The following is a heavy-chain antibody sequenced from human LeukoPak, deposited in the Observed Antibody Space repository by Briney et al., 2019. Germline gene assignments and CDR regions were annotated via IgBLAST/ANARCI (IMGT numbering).Heavy chain of an antibody. CDR2: IKQDGSEK. Sequence: GGSLRLSCAASGFTFSSYWMSWVRQAPGKGLEWVANIKQDGSEKYYVDSVKGRFTISRDNAKNSLYLQMNSLRAEDTAVYYCARDSYCSSTSCQYYYYGMDVWGQGTTVTVSS. CDR3: ARDSYCSSTSCQYYYYGMDV. CDR1: GFTFSSYW. V-gene: IGHV3-7*01. D-gene: IGHD2-2*01. J-gene: IGHJ6*02.